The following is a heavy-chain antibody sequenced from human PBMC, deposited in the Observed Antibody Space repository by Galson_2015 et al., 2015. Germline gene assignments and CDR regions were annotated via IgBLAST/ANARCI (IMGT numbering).Heavy chain of an antibody. Sequence: SVKVSCKASGYTFTSYGISWVRQAPGHGLEWMGGISAYNGNTKYAQKIQGRVTMTTDTSTSTAYMEVRSLRSDDTAVDYCARNPAYSNSRADDWGQGTL. CDR2: ISAYNGNT. J-gene: IGHJ4*02. D-gene: IGHD6-13*01. V-gene: IGHV1-18*01. CDR1: GYTFTSYG. CDR3: ARNPAYSNSRADD.